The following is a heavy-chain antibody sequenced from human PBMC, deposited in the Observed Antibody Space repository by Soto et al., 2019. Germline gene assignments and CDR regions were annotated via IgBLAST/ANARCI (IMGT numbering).Heavy chain of an antibody. J-gene: IGHJ4*02. D-gene: IGHD5-12*01. CDR2: IFSSGST. V-gene: IGHV4-4*07. CDR1: GGSINTLC. CDR3: AREGSYSAYNFAHGIQLWSFDF. Sequence: LSLTFPVSGGSINTLCWSWVRQPSGKGLAWIGRIFSSGSTSFNPSLESRVAMSVDTSKNHFSLNLSSVTAADMAVYYCAREGSYSAYNFAHGIQLWSFDFWGQGALVTVSS.